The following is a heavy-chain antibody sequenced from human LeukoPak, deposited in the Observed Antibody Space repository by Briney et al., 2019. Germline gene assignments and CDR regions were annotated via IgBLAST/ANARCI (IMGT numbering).Heavy chain of an antibody. V-gene: IGHV3-33*01. CDR1: GFTFSSYG. Sequence: PGRSLRLSCAASGFTFSSYGNRRVRQAPGKGLEWVAVVWYDGSNKYYADSVKGRFTISRDNSKNTLSLQMNSLRAEDTAVYYCARVYCGGACDSGAFDYWGQGTLVTVSS. D-gene: IGHD2-21*02. CDR2: VWYDGSNK. CDR3: ARVYCGGACDSGAFDY. J-gene: IGHJ4*02.